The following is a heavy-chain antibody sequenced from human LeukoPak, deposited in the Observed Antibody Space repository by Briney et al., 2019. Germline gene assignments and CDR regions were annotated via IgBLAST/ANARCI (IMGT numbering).Heavy chain of an antibody. J-gene: IGHJ4*02. CDR3: ARVETVVVMGDGYFDY. CDR1: GGTFSSYA. D-gene: IGHD3-22*01. Sequence: SVKVSCKASGGTFSSYAISWLRQAPGQGLEWMGGIIPIFGTANYAQKFQGRVTITTDESTCTAYMELSSLRSEDTAVYYCARVETVVVMGDGYFDYWGQGTLVTVSS. V-gene: IGHV1-69*05. CDR2: IIPIFGTA.